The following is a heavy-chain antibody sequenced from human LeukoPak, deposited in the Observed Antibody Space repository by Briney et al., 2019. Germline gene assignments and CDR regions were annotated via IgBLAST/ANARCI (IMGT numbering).Heavy chain of an antibody. V-gene: IGHV4-31*03. D-gene: IGHD3-10*01. CDR3: ARGAMVRGGLDY. J-gene: IGHJ4*02. Sequence: SETLSLTCTVSGGSISSSSYYWGWIRQPPGKGLEWIGYIYYSGSTYYNPSLKSRVIISVDTSKKQFSLNLTSVTAADTAVYYCARGAMVRGGLDYWGQGTLVIVSS. CDR1: GGSISSSSYY. CDR2: IYYSGST.